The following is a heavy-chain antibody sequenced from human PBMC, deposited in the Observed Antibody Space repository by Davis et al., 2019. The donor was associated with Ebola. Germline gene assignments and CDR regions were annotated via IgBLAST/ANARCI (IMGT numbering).Heavy chain of an antibody. Sequence: PSETLSLTFTVSGGSISSYYWSWIRQPPGKGLEWIGYIYYSGSTNYNPSLKSRVTISVDTSKNQFSLKLSSVTAADTAVYYCARGSSSWTYFDYWGQGTLVTVSS. CDR1: GGSISSYY. CDR3: ARGSSSWTYFDY. CDR2: IYYSGST. D-gene: IGHD6-13*01. V-gene: IGHV4-59*01. J-gene: IGHJ4*02.